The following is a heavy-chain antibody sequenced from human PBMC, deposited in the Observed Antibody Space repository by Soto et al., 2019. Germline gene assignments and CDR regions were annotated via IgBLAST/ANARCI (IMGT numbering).Heavy chain of an antibody. Sequence: ASVKVSCKVSGYTLTEISMHWVRQAPGKRLGGMGGFDPEDGETIYAQKFQGRVTMTEDTSTDTAYMELSSLRSEDTAVYYCATAPKIVVVAATGAFDIWGQGTMVTVSS. CDR3: ATAPKIVVVAATGAFDI. V-gene: IGHV1-24*01. CDR1: GYTLTEIS. D-gene: IGHD2-15*01. J-gene: IGHJ3*02. CDR2: FDPEDGET.